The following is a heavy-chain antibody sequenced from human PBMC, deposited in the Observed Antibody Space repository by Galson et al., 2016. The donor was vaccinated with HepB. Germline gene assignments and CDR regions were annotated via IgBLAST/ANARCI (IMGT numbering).Heavy chain of an antibody. CDR2: INYSWNT. Sequence: SETLSLTCTVSGDSISSYSWSWIRQPPGKGLEWLGYINYSWNTHYNPSLKSRVTMSVDTSKNQFSLKLNSVTAADTAVYYCARRSTNYYFGMDVWGQGTTVTVSS. CDR1: GDSISSYS. CDR3: ARRSTNYYFGMDV. V-gene: IGHV4-59*08. J-gene: IGHJ6*02.